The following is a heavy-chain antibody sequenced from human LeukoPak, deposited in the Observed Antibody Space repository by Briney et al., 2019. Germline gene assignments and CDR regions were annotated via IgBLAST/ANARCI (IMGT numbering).Heavy chain of an antibody. V-gene: IGHV4-39*01. CDR3: ARHLRWRTSFSPFDY. CDR1: GGSISSSSYY. CDR2: IDTSGST. Sequence: SETLSLTCTVSGGSISSSSYYWGWIRQPPGKGLEWIGRIDTSGSTNYNPFLKSRVTMSADTSKNQLSLKLSSVTAADTAVYYCARHLRWRTSFSPFDYWGQGTLVTVSS. D-gene: IGHD3/OR15-3a*01. J-gene: IGHJ4*02.